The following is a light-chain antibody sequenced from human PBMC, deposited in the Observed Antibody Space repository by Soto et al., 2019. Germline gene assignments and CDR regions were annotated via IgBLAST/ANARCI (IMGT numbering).Light chain of an antibody. CDR2: AAS. J-gene: IGKJ4*01. CDR3: QATYSSLT. V-gene: IGKV1-39*01. Sequence: DIQMTQSPLSLSASVGDRVTITFRASESITSYLNWYQQKPGKAPKLLIYAASSLHTGVPSRFSGSGFGTDFTLTISSLQPEDFATYFCQATYSSLTFGGGTKVDI. CDR1: ESITSY.